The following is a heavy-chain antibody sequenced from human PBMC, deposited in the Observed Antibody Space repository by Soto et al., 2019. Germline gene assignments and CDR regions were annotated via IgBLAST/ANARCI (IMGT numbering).Heavy chain of an antibody. CDR3: ARPLLCSSTSCPAFAFDI. CDR2: INPSGGST. V-gene: IGHV1-46*02. J-gene: IGHJ3*02. D-gene: IGHD2-2*01. Sequence: ASVKVSCKASGYTFNSYYMHWVRQAPGQGLEWMGIINPSGGSTSYAQKFQGRVTMTRDTSTSTVYMELSSLRSEDTAVYYCARPLLCSSTSCPAFAFDIWGQGTMVTVSS. CDR1: GYTFNSYY.